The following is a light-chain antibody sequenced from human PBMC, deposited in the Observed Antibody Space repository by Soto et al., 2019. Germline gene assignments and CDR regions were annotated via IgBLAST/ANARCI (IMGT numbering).Light chain of an antibody. CDR1: RTHIGGYNF. J-gene: IGLJ1*01. Sequence: AMTQPSSVSASPGQSITISCIVTRTHIGGYNFVSWFQQHPGKAPNLIIFEVTNRPSGVSNRFSGSKSGNTASLTISGLQPADEANYYCSSYTSTNPYVFGSGTKVTVL. V-gene: IGLV2-14*01. CDR2: EVT. CDR3: SSYTSTNPYV.